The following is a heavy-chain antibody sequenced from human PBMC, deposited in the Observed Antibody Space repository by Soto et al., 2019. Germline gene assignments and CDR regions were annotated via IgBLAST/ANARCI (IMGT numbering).Heavy chain of an antibody. CDR2: ISSSSSYI. CDR3: ARDQDCTNGVCYRAYYYYYMDV. V-gene: IGHV3-21*01. Sequence: GGSLRLSCAASGFTFSSYSMNWVRQAPGKGLEWVSSISSSSSYIYYADSVKGRFTISRDNAKNSLYLQMNSLRAEDTAVYYCARDQDCTNGVCYRAYYYYYMDVWGKGTTVTVSS. CDR1: GFTFSSYS. J-gene: IGHJ6*03. D-gene: IGHD2-8*01.